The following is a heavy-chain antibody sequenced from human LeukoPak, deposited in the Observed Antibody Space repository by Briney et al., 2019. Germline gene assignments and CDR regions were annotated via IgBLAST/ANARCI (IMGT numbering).Heavy chain of an antibody. CDR2: ISSSGSTI. V-gene: IGHV3-48*03. D-gene: IGHD4-17*01. CDR1: GFTFSSYE. CDR3: ARVDYGDIVY. Sequence: GGSLRLSCAASGFTFSSYEMKWVRQAPGKGLEWVSYISSSGSTIYYADSVKGRFTISRDNAKNSLYLQMNSLRAEDTAVYYCARVDYGDIVYWGQGTLVTVSS. J-gene: IGHJ4*02.